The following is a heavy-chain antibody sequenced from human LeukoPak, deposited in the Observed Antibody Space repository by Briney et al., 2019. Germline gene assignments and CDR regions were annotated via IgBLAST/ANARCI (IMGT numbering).Heavy chain of an antibody. Sequence: ASVKVSCKTSGYTFTDYYIHWVRQAPGQGLEWMGWISPDSGYTNYAQKFQGRVTMTRDTSINTAYMELSRLTSVDTAVYYCATDPRTTVFGTFRYYYMDVWGEGTTVAVSS. CDR2: ISPDSGYT. J-gene: IGHJ6*03. D-gene: IGHD3-3*01. CDR3: ATDPRTTVFGTFRYYYMDV. V-gene: IGHV1-2*02. CDR1: GYTFTDYY.